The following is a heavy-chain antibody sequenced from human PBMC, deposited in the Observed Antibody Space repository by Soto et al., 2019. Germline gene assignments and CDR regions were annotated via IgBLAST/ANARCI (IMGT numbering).Heavy chain of an antibody. CDR1: GYTFTGYY. CDR3: ASSRKYYYDSSGNDAFAV. CDR2: INPNSGGT. V-gene: IGHV1-2*04. Sequence: ASVKVSCKASGYTFTGYYMHWVRQAPGQGLEWMGCINPNSGGTNYAQKFQGWVTMTRDTSITTAYMELSRLRSDDTAVYYCASSRKYYYDSSGNDAFAVWGQGTMVTVSS. J-gene: IGHJ3*01. D-gene: IGHD3-22*01.